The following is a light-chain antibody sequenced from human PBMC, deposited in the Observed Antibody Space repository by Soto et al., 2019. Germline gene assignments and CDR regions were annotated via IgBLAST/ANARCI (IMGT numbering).Light chain of an antibody. Sequence: QSVLTQPPSVSGAPGQRVTISCTGSNSNIGAGYYVHWYQQFPGTAPKLLIYGNINRPSGVPDRFSGSKSGPSASLAITGLRAEDEADYYCESYDSRLSNYVFGGGTKLTVL. CDR2: GNI. CDR1: NSNIGAGYY. CDR3: ESYDSRLSNYV. J-gene: IGLJ1*01. V-gene: IGLV1-40*01.